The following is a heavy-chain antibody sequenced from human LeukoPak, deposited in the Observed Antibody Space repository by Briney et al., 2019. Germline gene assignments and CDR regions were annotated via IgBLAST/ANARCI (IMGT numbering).Heavy chain of an antibody. J-gene: IGHJ5*02. V-gene: IGHV4-34*01. CDR2: INHSGST. D-gene: IGHD2-2*01. Sequence: PGGSLRLSCAASGFTFSSYSMNWVRQPPGKGLEWIGEINHSGSTNYNPSLKSRVTISVDTSKNQFSLKLSSVTAADTAVYYCARGFRGYCSSTSCRWFDPWGQGTLVTVSS. CDR3: ARGFRGYCSSTSCRWFDP. CDR1: GFTFSSYS.